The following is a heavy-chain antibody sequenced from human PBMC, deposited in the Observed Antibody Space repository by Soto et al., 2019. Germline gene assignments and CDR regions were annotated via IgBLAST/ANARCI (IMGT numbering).Heavy chain of an antibody. CDR3: ARGEGNSYDRMGHYSNVSAP. CDR1: GGPISSGGYY. CDR2: IYYSGST. V-gene: IGHV4-61*08. Sequence: SETLSLTCTVSGGPISSGGYYWSWIRQHPGKGLEWIGYIYYSGSTNYNPSLKSRVTISVDTSKNQFSLKLNSVTAADTAVYYCARGEGNSYDRMGHYSNVSAPWAKGKLVPGS. J-gene: IGHJ5*02. D-gene: IGHD3-22*01.